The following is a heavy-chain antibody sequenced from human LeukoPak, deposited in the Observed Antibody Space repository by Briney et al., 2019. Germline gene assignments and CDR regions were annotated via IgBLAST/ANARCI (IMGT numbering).Heavy chain of an antibody. CDR1: GFTFSNYA. J-gene: IGHJ3*02. CDR2: ISSNGGST. D-gene: IGHD2-2*01. Sequence: GGSLRLSCAASGFTFSNYAMHWVRQAPGKGLEYVSVISSNGGSTYYANSVKVRFTISRDNSKNTLYLQVGSLRAEDMAVYYCASSNCSTTTCLFNAFDIWGQGTMVTVSS. CDR3: ASSNCSTTTCLFNAFDI. V-gene: IGHV3-64*01.